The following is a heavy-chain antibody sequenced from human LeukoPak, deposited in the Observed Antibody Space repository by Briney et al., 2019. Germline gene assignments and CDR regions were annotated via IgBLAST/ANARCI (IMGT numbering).Heavy chain of an antibody. CDR3: AKDFTVRDYGDYVGAFDI. CDR1: GFTFSTSA. V-gene: IGHV3-23*01. J-gene: IGHJ3*02. D-gene: IGHD4-17*01. CDR2: ISGSGGST. Sequence: GGSLRLSCAASGFTFSTSAMNWVRQAPGKGLEWVSAISGSGGSTYYVDSVKGRFTISRDNSKNTLYLQMNSVRAEDTAVYYCAKDFTVRDYGDYVGAFDIWGQGTMVTVSS.